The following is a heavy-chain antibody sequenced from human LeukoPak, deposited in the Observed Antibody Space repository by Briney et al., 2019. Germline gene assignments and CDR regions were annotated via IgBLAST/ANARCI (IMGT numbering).Heavy chain of an antibody. CDR1: GGTFSSYA. Sequence: SVKVSCKASGGTFSSYAISWVRQAPGQGLEWMGRIIPIFGTANYAQKFQGRVTITTDESTSTAYMELSSLRSEDTAVYYCARESVGGPDDAFDIWGQGTMVTVSS. V-gene: IGHV1-69*05. CDR2: IIPIFGTA. D-gene: IGHD1-14*01. CDR3: ARESVGGPDDAFDI. J-gene: IGHJ3*02.